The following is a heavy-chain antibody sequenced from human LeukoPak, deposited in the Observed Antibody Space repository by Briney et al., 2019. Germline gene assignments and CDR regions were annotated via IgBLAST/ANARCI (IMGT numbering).Heavy chain of an antibody. J-gene: IGHJ4*02. CDR2: IKQDGSEK. CDR1: GFTFGDYA. CDR3: ARDIVDSSSWYYFDY. D-gene: IGHD6-13*01. V-gene: IGHV3-7*01. Sequence: GGSLRLSCTASGFTFGDYAMSWVRQAPGKGLEWVANIKQDGSEKYYVDSVKGRFTISRDNAKNSLYLQMNSLRAEDTAVYYCARDIVDSSSWYYFDYWGQGTLVTVSS.